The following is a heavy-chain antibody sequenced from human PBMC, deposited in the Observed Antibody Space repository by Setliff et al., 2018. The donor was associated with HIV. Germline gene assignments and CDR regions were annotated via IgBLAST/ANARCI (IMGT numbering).Heavy chain of an antibody. V-gene: IGHV4-38-2*01. CDR1: GYSISSGFY. Sequence: TSETLSLTCAVSGYSISSGFYWGWIRQPPGKGLEWIGGIYHSGSTYYNPSLRSRATISVDTSKNQFSLKVNSVTAADTAVYFCARGFRFEGAFDYWGQGTLVTVSS. CDR3: ARGFRFEGAFDY. D-gene: IGHD1-26*01. J-gene: IGHJ4*02. CDR2: IYHSGST.